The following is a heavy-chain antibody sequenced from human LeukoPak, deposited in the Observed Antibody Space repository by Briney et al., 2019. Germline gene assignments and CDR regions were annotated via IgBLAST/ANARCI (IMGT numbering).Heavy chain of an antibody. Sequence: SETLSLTCAVYGGSFSGYYWSWIRQPPGKGLEWIGEINHSGSTNYNPSLKSRVTISVDASKNQFSPKLSSVTAADTAVYYCARGGDQYGVDFDYWGQGTLVTVSS. CDR2: INHSGST. J-gene: IGHJ4*02. CDR3: ARGGDQYGVDFDY. V-gene: IGHV4-34*01. CDR1: GGSFSGYY. D-gene: IGHD4-17*01.